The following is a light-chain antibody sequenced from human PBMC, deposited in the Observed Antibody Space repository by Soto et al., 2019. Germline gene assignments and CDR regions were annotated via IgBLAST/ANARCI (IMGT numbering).Light chain of an antibody. CDR2: GAS. CDR3: QQYGSSPWT. J-gene: IGKJ1*01. CDR1: QSVRSNY. Sequence: EIVLTQSPGTLSLSPGERATLSCRASQSVRSNYLAWYRHTPGQAPRLLIYGASNRATGIPDRFSGSGSGTAFTLMISRLEPEDFALYYCQQYGSSPWTFGQGTKVEIK. V-gene: IGKV3-20*01.